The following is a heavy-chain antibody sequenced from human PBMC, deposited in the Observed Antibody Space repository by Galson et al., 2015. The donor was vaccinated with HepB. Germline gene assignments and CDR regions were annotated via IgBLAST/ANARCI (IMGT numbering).Heavy chain of an antibody. CDR2: IDPSDSYT. J-gene: IGHJ3*02. Sequence: QSGAEVKKPGESLRISCKGSGYSFTSYWISWVRQMPGKGLEWMGRIDPSDSYTNHSPSFQGHVTISADKSISTAYLQWSSLKASDTAMYYCATRLPPSAEDYYGSGDAFDIWGQGTMVTVSS. CDR1: GYSFTSYW. CDR3: ATRLPPSAEDYYGSGDAFDI. V-gene: IGHV5-10-1*01. D-gene: IGHD3-10*01.